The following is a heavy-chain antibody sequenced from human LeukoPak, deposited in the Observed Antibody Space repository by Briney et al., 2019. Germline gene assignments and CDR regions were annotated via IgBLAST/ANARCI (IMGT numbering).Heavy chain of an antibody. Sequence: ASVKVSCKASGGTFSRYAISWVRQAPGQGLEWMGMINPTGGSASYAQKFQGRVTMTRDTSTSTVYMELSSLRSEDTAVYYCTRXYGXXXAFD. CDR1: GGTFSRYA. V-gene: IGHV1-46*01. CDR3: TRXYGXXXAFD. J-gene: IGHJ4*01. CDR2: INPTGGSA. D-gene: IGHD4-17*01.